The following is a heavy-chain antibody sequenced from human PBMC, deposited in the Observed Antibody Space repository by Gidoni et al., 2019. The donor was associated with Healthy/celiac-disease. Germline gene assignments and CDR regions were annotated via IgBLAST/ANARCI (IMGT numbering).Heavy chain of an antibody. D-gene: IGHD3-22*01. V-gene: IGHV3-30*18. Sequence: QVQLVESGGGVVQPGRSLRLSCAASGFTFSSYGMHWVRQAPGKGLECVAVISYDVSNKYYADSVKGRFTISRDNSKNTLYLQMNSLRAEDTAVYYCAKQRGYDSSGYYFYYFDYWGQGTLVTVSS. CDR1: GFTFSSYG. CDR2: ISYDVSNK. CDR3: AKQRGYDSSGYYFYYFDY. J-gene: IGHJ4*02.